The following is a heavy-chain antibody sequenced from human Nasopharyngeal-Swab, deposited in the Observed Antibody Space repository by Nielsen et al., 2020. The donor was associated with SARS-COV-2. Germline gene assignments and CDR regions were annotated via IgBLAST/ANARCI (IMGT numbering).Heavy chain of an antibody. V-gene: IGHV3-23*01. Sequence: GESLKISCAASGFTFSSYAMSWVHQAPGKGLEWVSAISGSGGSTYYADSVKGRFTISRDNSKNTPYLQMNSLRAEDTAVYYCARDIRLWFGELSHKLFDYWGQGTLVTVSS. CDR1: GFTFSSYA. J-gene: IGHJ4*02. D-gene: IGHD3-10*01. CDR3: ARDIRLWFGELSHKLFDY. CDR2: ISGSGGST.